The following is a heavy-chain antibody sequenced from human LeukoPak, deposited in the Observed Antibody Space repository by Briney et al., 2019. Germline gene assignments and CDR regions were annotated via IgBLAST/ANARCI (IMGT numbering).Heavy chain of an antibody. V-gene: IGHV1-18*01. CDR1: GYTFTSYG. J-gene: IGHJ4*02. D-gene: IGHD3-22*01. Sequence: VASVKVSRKASGYTFTSYGISWVRQAPGQGLEWMGWISAYNGNTNYAQKLQGRVTITTDTSTSTAYMELRSLRSDDTAVYYCARVLKDSSGYYFLYYFDYWGQGTLVTVSS. CDR2: ISAYNGNT. CDR3: ARVLKDSSGYYFLYYFDY.